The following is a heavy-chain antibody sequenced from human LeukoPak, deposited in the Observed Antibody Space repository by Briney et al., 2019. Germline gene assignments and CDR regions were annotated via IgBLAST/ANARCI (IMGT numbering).Heavy chain of an antibody. D-gene: IGHD3-3*02. CDR2: IYNNGYSGST. Sequence: KPSETLSLTCTVWGGSIRSYYGSWIRRPPGKGLEWIGYIYNNGYSGSTNYNPSLKSRVTISVDTSKGQFSLKLTSVTAADTAVYYCAGHPRISWFDPWGQGPLVTVSS. J-gene: IGHJ5*02. CDR3: AGHPRISWFDP. CDR1: GGSIRSYY. V-gene: IGHV4-59*08.